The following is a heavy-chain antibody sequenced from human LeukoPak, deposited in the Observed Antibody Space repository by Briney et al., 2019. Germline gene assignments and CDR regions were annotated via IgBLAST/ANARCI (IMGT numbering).Heavy chain of an antibody. D-gene: IGHD7-27*01. J-gene: IGHJ4*02. Sequence: ASVKVSCKASGYTFTSFGIIWVRQAPGQGLEWMGWISAYNGNTNYAQKVQGRITMTTDRSTSTAYMELRSLRPDDTAVYYCARDNLGFDYWGQGTLDTVS. CDR1: GYTFTSFG. V-gene: IGHV1-18*01. CDR2: ISAYNGNT. CDR3: ARDNLGFDY.